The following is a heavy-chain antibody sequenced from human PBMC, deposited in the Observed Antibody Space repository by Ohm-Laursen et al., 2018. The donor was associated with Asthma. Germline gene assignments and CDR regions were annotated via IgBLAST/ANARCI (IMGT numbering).Heavy chain of an antibody. CDR2: ISAYNGNT. D-gene: IGHD3-3*01. V-gene: IGHV1-18*01. J-gene: IGHJ4*02. CDR3: ARERGITIFGVVSNYFDY. CDR1: GYTFTSYG. Sequence: SVKVSCKASGYTFTSYGISWVRQAPGQGLEWMGWISAYNGNTNYAQKLQGRVTMTTDTSTSTAYMELRSLRSDDTAVYYCARERGITIFGVVSNYFDYWGQGTLVTVSS.